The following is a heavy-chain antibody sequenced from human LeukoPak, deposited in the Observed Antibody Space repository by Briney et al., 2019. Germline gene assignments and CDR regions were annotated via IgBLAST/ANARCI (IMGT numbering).Heavy chain of an antibody. CDR2: ISWSSGDR. D-gene: IGHD5-24*01. CDR1: GFTFSSYA. J-gene: IGHJ3*02. Sequence: GGSLRLSCAASGFTFSSYAMSWVRQPPGKGLEWVSGISWSSGDRIYADSVKGRFTISRDNDKNSLYLQMDSLRVEDTALYFCVRRGDGYAFDIWGQGTVVTVSS. CDR3: VRRGDGYAFDI. V-gene: IGHV3-9*01.